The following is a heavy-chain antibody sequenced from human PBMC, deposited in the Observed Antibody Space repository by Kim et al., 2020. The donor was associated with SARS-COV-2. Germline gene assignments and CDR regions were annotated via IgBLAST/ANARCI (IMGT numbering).Heavy chain of an antibody. CDR3: ARGCFSGIWADAFDI. CDR2: IFHSGAT. Sequence: SETLSLTCTVSGGSITSGDYYWTWIRQHPEKGLEWIGYIFHSGATQYNPSLKSPFSMSVDTSKNQFSLNINSVTAADTAVYYCARGCFSGIWADAFDIWGQGTTVPVSS. V-gene: IGHV4-31*01. J-gene: IGHJ3*02. CDR1: GGSITSGDYY. D-gene: IGHD5-12*01.